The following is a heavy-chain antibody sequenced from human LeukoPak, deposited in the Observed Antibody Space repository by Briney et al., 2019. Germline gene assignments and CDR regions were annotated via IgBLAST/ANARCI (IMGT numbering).Heavy chain of an antibody. Sequence: GGSLRLSCAASGFTFSSYGMHWVRQAPGKGLEWEAVIWYDGSNKYYADSVKGRFTISRDNSKNTLYLQMNSLRAEDTAVYYCARDRDSYGYGLYYFDYWGQGTLVTVSS. CDR3: ARDRDSYGYGLYYFDY. J-gene: IGHJ4*02. CDR1: GFTFSSYG. CDR2: IWYDGSNK. D-gene: IGHD5-18*01. V-gene: IGHV3-33*01.